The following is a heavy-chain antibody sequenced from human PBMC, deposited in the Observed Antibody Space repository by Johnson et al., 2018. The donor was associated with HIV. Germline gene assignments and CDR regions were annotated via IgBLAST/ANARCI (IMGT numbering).Heavy chain of an antibody. V-gene: IGHV3-30*18. Sequence: QVQLVESGGGLVQPGRSLRLSCAASGFTFSSYAMSWVRQAPGKGLEWVTFISNDGSNKYFAESVKGRFTISRDNAKNSLYLQMNSLRTEDTAFYYCAKVVGLAATGWDAFDIWGQGTMVTVSS. CDR2: ISNDGSNK. CDR1: GFTFSSYA. CDR3: AKVVGLAATGWDAFDI. D-gene: IGHD6-13*01. J-gene: IGHJ3*02.